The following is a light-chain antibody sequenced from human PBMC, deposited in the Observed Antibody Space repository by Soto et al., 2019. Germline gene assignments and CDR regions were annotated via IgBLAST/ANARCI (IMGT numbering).Light chain of an antibody. V-gene: IGKV3-15*01. CDR3: QQYNNWPPT. J-gene: IGKJ1*01. CDR1: QSVTTN. CDR2: GAS. Sequence: ERVMTQSPATLSVSPGEGATLSCMASQSVTTNLAWYQQNPGQAPRLLIYGASTRATGIPARFSGSGSGTEFTLTISSLQSEDFAVYYCQQYNNWPPTFGQGTKVDIK.